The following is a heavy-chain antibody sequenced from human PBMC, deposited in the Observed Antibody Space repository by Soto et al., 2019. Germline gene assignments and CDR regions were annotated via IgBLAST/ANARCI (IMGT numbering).Heavy chain of an antibody. CDR3: ARVGGYCSSTSCYTEDYYYYYGMDV. CDR2: IIPIFGTA. V-gene: IGHV1-69*13. J-gene: IGHJ6*02. CDR1: GGTFSSYS. Sequence: SVNVSCKSSGGTFSSYSISWVRQAPGQGLECMGWIIPIFGTANYAQKFQGRVTITADESTSTAYMELSSLRSEDTAVYYCARVGGYCSSTSCYTEDYYYYYGMDVWGQGTTVTVSS. D-gene: IGHD2-2*02.